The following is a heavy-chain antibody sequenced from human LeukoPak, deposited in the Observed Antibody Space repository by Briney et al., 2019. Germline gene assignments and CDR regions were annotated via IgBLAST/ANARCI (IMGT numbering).Heavy chain of an antibody. Sequence: GGSLRLSCAASEFTFDDYGMSWVRQAPGKGLEWVSGINWNGGSTGYADSVKGRFTISRDNAKNSLYLQINNLRAEDTAVFYCATGYCTSTTCYRSRFDYWGQGTLVTVSS. CDR3: ATGYCTSTTCYRSRFDY. V-gene: IGHV3-20*04. CDR1: EFTFDDYG. J-gene: IGHJ4*02. CDR2: INWNGGST. D-gene: IGHD2-2*01.